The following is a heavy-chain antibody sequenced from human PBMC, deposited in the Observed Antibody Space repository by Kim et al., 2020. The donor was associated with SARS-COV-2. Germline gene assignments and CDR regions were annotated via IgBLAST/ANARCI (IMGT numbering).Heavy chain of an antibody. CDR1: GYTFTSYY. J-gene: IGHJ4*02. CDR3: ARVVRRRDGYNYDGVGDY. V-gene: IGHV1-46*01. Sequence: ASVKVSCKASGYTFTSYYMHWVRQAPGQGLEWMGIINPSGGSTSYAQKFQGRVTMTRDTSTSTVYMELSSLRSEDTAVYYCARVVRRRDGYNYDGVGDYWGQGTLVTVSS. D-gene: IGHD5-12*01. CDR2: INPSGGST.